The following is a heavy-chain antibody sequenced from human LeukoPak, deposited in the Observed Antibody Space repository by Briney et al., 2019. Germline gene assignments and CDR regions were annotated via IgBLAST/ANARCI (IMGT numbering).Heavy chain of an antibody. CDR2: IYHSGST. CDR3: ARSGPYYGSGSSPYYFDY. D-gene: IGHD3-10*01. Sequence: KPSETLSLTCAVSGYSISSGYHWGWIRQPPGKGLEWIGSIYHSGSTYYDPSLKSRVTISVDTSKNQFSLKLSSVTAADTAVYYCARSGPYYGSGSSPYYFDYWGQGTLVTVSS. J-gene: IGHJ4*02. CDR1: GYSISSGYH. V-gene: IGHV4-38-2*01.